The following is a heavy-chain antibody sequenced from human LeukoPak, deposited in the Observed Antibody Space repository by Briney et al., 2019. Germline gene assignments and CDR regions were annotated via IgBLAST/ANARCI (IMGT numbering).Heavy chain of an antibody. CDR3: ARFLSKQQLSDY. J-gene: IGHJ4*02. Sequence: ASVKVSCKASGYTFTGYYMHWVRQAPGQGLGWMGWINPNSGGTNYAQKFQGRVTMTRDTSISTAYMELSRLRSDDTAVYYCARFLSKQQLSDYWGQGTLVTVSS. D-gene: IGHD6-13*01. V-gene: IGHV1-2*02. CDR2: INPNSGGT. CDR1: GYTFTGYY.